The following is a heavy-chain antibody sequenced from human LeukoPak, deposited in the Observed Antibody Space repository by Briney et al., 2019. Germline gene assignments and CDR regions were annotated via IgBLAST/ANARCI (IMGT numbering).Heavy chain of an antibody. CDR2: IKQDGNEK. Sequence: GGSLRLSCAASGFTFSSYWMSWVRQAPGKGLEWVANIKQDGNEKYYVDSVKGRFTISRDNAKNSLYLQMNSLRAEDTAVYYCARVYGGVPFDYWGQGTLVTVSS. J-gene: IGHJ4*02. CDR1: GFTFSSYW. V-gene: IGHV3-7*01. D-gene: IGHD4-23*01. CDR3: ARVYGGVPFDY.